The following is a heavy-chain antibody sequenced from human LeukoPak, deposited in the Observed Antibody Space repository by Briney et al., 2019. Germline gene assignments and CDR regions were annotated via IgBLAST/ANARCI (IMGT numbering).Heavy chain of an antibody. J-gene: IGHJ4*02. CDR3: ARDGGYSGYDADC. CDR1: GFSFSLYS. V-gene: IGHV3-48*01. Sequence: PGESLRLSCVASGFSFSLYSMKWVRQAPGKGLEWVSYISDTSAMYYADSVRGRFTISRDNAKNSLFLQMNSLRVEDTGVYYCARDGGYSGYDADCWGQSALVTVSS. CDR2: ISDTSAM. D-gene: IGHD5-12*01.